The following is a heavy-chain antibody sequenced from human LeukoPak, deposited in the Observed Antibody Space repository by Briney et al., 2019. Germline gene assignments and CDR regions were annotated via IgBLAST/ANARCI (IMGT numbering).Heavy chain of an antibody. CDR3: AREGYSYGHTNNYYMDV. J-gene: IGHJ6*03. Sequence: GGSLRLSCAASGFTFSSYSMNWVRQAPGKGLEWVSSISSSSSYIYYADSVKGRFTISRDNAKNSLYLQMNSLRAEDTAVYYCAREGYSYGHTNNYYMDVWGKGTTVTISS. V-gene: IGHV3-21*01. CDR1: GFTFSSYS. D-gene: IGHD5-18*01. CDR2: ISSSSSYI.